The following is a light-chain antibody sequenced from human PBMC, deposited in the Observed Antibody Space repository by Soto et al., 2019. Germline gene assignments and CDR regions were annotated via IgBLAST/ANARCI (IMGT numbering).Light chain of an antibody. V-gene: IGKV3-20*01. Sequence: IVLTQQPGTLSLSPGERATLSCRASQSVSSSYLAWYQQKPGQAPRLLIYGASSRATGIPDRFSGSGSGTDFTLTISRLEPEDFAVYYCQQYGSSPPITFGQGTLLEIK. J-gene: IGKJ5*01. CDR1: QSVSSSY. CDR2: GAS. CDR3: QQYGSSPPIT.